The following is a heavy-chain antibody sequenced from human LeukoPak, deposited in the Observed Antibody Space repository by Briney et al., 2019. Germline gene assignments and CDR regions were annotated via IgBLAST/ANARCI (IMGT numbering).Heavy chain of an antibody. CDR2: IWYDGSNK. V-gene: IGHV3-30*02. J-gene: IGHJ5*02. CDR1: GFTFNSFG. Sequence: GGSLRLSCAASGFTFNSFGMHWVRQAPGKGLEWVAVIWYDGSNKYYADSVKGRFTISRDNSKNTLYLQMNSLRAEDTALYYCAKDSHQLWFGETAHNWFDPWGQGTLVTVSS. CDR3: AKDSHQLWFGETAHNWFDP. D-gene: IGHD3-10*01.